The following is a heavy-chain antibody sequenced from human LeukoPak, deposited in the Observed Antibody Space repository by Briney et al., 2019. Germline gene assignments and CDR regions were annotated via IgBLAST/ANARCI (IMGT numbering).Heavy chain of an antibody. CDR1: GFTFSGSA. CDR3: TSGGYCSSTSCYGEN. Sequence: PGGSLKLSCAASGFTFSGSAMHWVRQASGKGLEWVGRIRSKANSYATAYAASVKGRFTISRDDSKNTAYLQMNSLKTEDTAVYYCTSGGYCSSTSCYGENWAQGTLVTVSS. CDR2: IRSKANSYAT. J-gene: IGHJ4*02. D-gene: IGHD2-2*01. V-gene: IGHV3-73*01.